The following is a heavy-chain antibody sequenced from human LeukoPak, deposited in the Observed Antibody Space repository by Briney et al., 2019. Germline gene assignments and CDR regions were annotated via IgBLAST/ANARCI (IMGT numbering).Heavy chain of an antibody. D-gene: IGHD5-18*01. Sequence: GSLRLSCAASGFTFTDYYMTWLRQPPGKGLEWIGEINHSGSTNYNPSLKSRVTISVDTSKNQFSLKLSSVTAADTAVYYCVRYSYGEFDYWGQGTLVTVSS. CDR2: INHSGST. CDR1: GFTFTDYY. J-gene: IGHJ4*02. V-gene: IGHV4-34*08. CDR3: VRYSYGEFDY.